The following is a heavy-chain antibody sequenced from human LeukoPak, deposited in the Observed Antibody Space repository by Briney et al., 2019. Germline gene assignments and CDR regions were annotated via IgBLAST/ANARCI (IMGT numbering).Heavy chain of an antibody. CDR2: ISGSGDST. Sequence: GGSLRLSCAASGFTFSNYAMRWVRQAPGKGLEWVSGISGSGDSTYYADSVKGRFTISRDNSKNTLYLQMNSLRAEDTAVYYCARRSGIAVAGAFDYWGQGALVTVSS. V-gene: IGHV3-23*01. J-gene: IGHJ4*02. D-gene: IGHD6-19*01. CDR3: ARRSGIAVAGAFDY. CDR1: GFTFSNYA.